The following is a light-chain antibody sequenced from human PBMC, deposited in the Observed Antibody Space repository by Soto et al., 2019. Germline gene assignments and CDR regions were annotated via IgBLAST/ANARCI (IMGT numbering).Light chain of an antibody. J-gene: IGLJ1*01. V-gene: IGLV2-14*01. CDR2: DVT. Sequence: QSVLTQPASVSGSPGQSITISCTGTSSDVGGYNYVSWYQQYPGKAPKLMIYDVTNRPSGVSNRFSGSKSGNTASLTISGLQAEDEADYYCGSYRITTAGFGTGTKVTVL. CDR3: GSYRITTAG. CDR1: SSDVGGYNY.